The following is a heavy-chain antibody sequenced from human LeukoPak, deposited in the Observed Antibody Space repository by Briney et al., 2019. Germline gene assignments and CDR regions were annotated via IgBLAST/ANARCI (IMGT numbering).Heavy chain of an antibody. CDR2: ISGSGGST. J-gene: IGHJ6*02. CDR3: ASDQSGYSSGWLNYYYGMDV. Sequence: GGSLRLSCAASGFTFSSYAMSWVRQAPGKGLEWVSAISGSGGSTYYADSVKGRFTISRDNSKNTLYLQMNSLRAEDTAVYYCASDQSGYSSGWLNYYYGMDVWGQGTTVTVSS. D-gene: IGHD6-19*01. V-gene: IGHV3-23*01. CDR1: GFTFSSYA.